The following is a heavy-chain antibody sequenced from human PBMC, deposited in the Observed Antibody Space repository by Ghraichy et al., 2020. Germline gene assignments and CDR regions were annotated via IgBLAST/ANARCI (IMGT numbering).Heavy chain of an antibody. V-gene: IGHV4-39*01. CDR3: ARRGRTHFDY. Sequence: SQTLSLTCPVSGGSISSTSYYWDWIRQPPGKGLEWIGSIYHRGNTYYNPSLRNRVTISVDTSKTQFSLKLYSVTAADAAVYYCARRGRTHFDYWGQGILVTVSS. J-gene: IGHJ4*02. CDR1: GGSISSTSYY. CDR2: IYHRGNT.